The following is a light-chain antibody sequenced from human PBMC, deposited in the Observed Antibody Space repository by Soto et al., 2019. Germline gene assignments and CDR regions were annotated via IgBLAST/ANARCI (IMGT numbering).Light chain of an antibody. CDR3: QQYGSSYT. CDR2: GAS. J-gene: IGKJ2*01. CDR1: QSVSSSY. V-gene: IGKV3-20*01. Sequence: EIVLTQSPGTLSLSLGDRATLSCRASQSVSSSYLAWYQQKPGQSPTLLIYGASSRAIDIPDRFSGSGSGPDFTLTISRLEPEDSAVYYCQQYGSSYTFGQGTKLEIK.